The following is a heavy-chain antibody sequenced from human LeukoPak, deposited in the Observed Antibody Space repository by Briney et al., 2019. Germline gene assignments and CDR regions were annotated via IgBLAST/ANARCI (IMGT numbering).Heavy chain of an antibody. D-gene: IGHD3-3*01. J-gene: IGHJ4*02. CDR2: IYTSGST. CDR3: ASSTAGQITIFGVVTPPYYFDY. V-gene: IGHV4-61*02. Sequence: SETLSLTCTVSGGSISSGSYYWSWIRQPAGKGLEWIGRIYTSGSTNYNPSLKSRVTISVDTSKNQFSLKLSSVTAADTAVYYCASSTAGQITIFGVVTPPYYFDYWGQGTLVTVSS. CDR1: GGSISSGSYY.